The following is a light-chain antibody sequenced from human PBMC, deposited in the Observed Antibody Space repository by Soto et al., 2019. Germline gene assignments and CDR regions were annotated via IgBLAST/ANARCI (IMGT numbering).Light chain of an antibody. CDR2: EVS. J-gene: IGLJ2*01. CDR3: SSYGGSKNLV. V-gene: IGLV2-8*01. CDR1: SSDIGAYNY. Sequence: QSALTQPPSASGSPGQSVTISCTGTSSDIGAYNYVSWYQQHPGKAPKLMIYEVSKRPSGVPDRFSGSKSGNTASLTVSGLQAEDEADYYCSSYGGSKNLVFGGGTKVTVL.